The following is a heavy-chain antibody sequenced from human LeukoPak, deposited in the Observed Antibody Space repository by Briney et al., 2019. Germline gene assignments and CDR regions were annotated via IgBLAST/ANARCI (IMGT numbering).Heavy chain of an antibody. V-gene: IGHV3-7*01. CDR3: ATRHCSIAACRASSYKCMDD. D-gene: IGHD2-2*01. CDR2: INEDGGGR. CDR1: GFTFSKTG. Sequence: GGSLRLSCAASGFTFSKTGMHWVRQAPGKGLEWVANINEDGGGRYYVDSVKGRFTISRDNAKNSVHLQMNSLRAEDTAVYYCATRHCSIAACRASSYKCMDDWGKGTTVTVSS. J-gene: IGHJ6*04.